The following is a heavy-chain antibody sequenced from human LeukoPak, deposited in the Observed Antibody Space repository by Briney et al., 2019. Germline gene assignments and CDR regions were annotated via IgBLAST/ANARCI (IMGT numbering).Heavy chain of an antibody. Sequence: SETLSLTRTVSGGSISSYYWSWIRQPPGKGLEWIGYIYYSGSTNYNPSLKSRVTISVDTSKNQFSLKLSSVTAADTAVYYCARGLGAFDIWGQGTMVTVSS. CDR3: ARGLGAFDI. D-gene: IGHD3-16*01. CDR1: GGSISSYY. V-gene: IGHV4-59*01. CDR2: IYYSGST. J-gene: IGHJ3*02.